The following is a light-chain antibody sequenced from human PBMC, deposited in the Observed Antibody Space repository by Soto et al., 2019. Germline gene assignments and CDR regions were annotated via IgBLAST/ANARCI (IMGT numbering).Light chain of an antibody. V-gene: IGLV2-14*01. Sequence: QSALTQPASVSGSPGQSITISCTGTSSDVGGYNYVSWYQQHPDKAPKLMIYDVSNRPSGVSNRFSGSKSGNTASLTISGLQAEDEADYYCSSYTSSSTPVVFGGGTKLTVX. CDR3: SSYTSSSTPVV. CDR1: SSDVGGYNY. J-gene: IGLJ2*01. CDR2: DVS.